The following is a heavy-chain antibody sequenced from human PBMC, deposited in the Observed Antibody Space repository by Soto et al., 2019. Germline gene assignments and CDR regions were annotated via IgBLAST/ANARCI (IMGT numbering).Heavy chain of an antibody. CDR3: ARHHVRGRTIAGAAEF. CDR1: GKSLSGYY. Sequence: QVQLQQWGAGLLKPSETLSLTCAVYGKSLSGYYWSWIRQPPGKALEWIGEINHSGNTNYNPSLKSRVTISVATSKNQLFLNLSSVTAADTAMYYCARHHVRGRTIAGAAEFWGQVTLVTVSS. CDR2: INHSGNT. J-gene: IGHJ4*02. D-gene: IGHD1-26*01. V-gene: IGHV4-34*01.